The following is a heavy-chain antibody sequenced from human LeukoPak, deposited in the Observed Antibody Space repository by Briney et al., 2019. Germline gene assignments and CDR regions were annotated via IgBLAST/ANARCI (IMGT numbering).Heavy chain of an antibody. D-gene: IGHD6-19*01. CDR2: ISSSGSTI. CDR3: ARAHPYSSGWYRYFDY. CDR1: GFTFSSYE. J-gene: IGHJ4*02. Sequence: QTGGSLRLSCAASGFTFSSYEMNWVRQAPGKGLEWVSYISSSGSTIYYADSVKVRVTISRDNAKNSLYLQMNSLRAEDTAVYYCARAHPYSSGWYRYFDYWGQGTLVTVSS. V-gene: IGHV3-48*03.